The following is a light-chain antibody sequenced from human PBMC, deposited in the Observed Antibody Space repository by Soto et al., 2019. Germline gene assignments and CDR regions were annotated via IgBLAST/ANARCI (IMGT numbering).Light chain of an antibody. V-gene: IGLV2-14*01. CDR3: NSYTSSSTYV. CDR2: DVS. J-gene: IGLJ1*01. Sequence: QSVFTQPASLSGSPGQAITLSCTGNTTDVCRYNYVSWYQQHPGKAPKLIIYDVSNRPSGVSNRFSGSKSGNTASLTISGLQAEDEADYYCNSYTSSSTYVFGTGTKVTVL. CDR1: TTDVCRYNY.